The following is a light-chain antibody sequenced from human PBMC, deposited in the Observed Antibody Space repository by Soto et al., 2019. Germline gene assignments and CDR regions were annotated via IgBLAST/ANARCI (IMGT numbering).Light chain of an antibody. J-gene: IGKJ5*01. CDR2: GAS. V-gene: IGKV3-20*01. CDR1: QSINNNY. Sequence: TVLTQFPGSLSLSPGERATLSCRASQSINNNYLAWYQQRPGQAPRLLIYGASSRATGIPDRFSGSGSGTDFTLTISRLETEDFAVYFCQHYGSSSSWTFGQGTRLEIK. CDR3: QHYGSSSSWT.